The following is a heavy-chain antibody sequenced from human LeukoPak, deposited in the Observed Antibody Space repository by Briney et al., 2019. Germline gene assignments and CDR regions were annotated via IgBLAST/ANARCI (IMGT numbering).Heavy chain of an antibody. CDR1: GGSISSYY. V-gene: IGHV4-59*08. J-gene: IGHJ6*02. CDR2: IYYSGST. Sequence: PSETLSLTCTVSGGSISSYYWSWIRQPPGKGLEWIGYIYYSGSTNYNPSLKSRVTISVDTSKNQFSLKLSSVTAADTAVYYCARPLLPPSPGWLLASYYYYGMDVWGQGTTVTVSS. D-gene: IGHD3-22*01. CDR3: ARPLLPPSPGWLLASYYYYGMDV.